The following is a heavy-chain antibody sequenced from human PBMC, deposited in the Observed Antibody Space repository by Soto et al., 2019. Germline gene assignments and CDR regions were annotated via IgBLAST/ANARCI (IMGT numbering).Heavy chain of an antibody. CDR2: IYYSGST. CDR3: ARAQKTGTTKGYFDY. V-gene: IGHV4-30-4*01. Sequence: SETLSLTCTVSGGSISSGDYYWSWIRQPPGKGLECIGFIYYSGSTYYNPSLKSRVTISVDTSKNQFSLKLSSVTAADTAVYYCARAQKTGTTKGYFDYWGQGTQVTVSS. J-gene: IGHJ4*02. D-gene: IGHD1-1*01. CDR1: GGSISSGDYY.